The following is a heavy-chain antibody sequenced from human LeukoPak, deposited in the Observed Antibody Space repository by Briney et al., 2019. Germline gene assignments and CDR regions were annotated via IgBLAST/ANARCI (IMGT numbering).Heavy chain of an antibody. CDR1: GYTFTTYY. Sequence: GASVKVSCKPSGYTFTTYYMHWVRQAPGQGLEWMGGIIPIFGTANYAQKFQGRVTITADKSTSTAYMELSSLRSEDTAVYYCAGDSSSWYRDYYYYYMDVWGKGTTVTVSS. D-gene: IGHD6-13*01. V-gene: IGHV1-69*06. CDR2: IIPIFGTA. CDR3: AGDSSSWYRDYYYYYMDV. J-gene: IGHJ6*03.